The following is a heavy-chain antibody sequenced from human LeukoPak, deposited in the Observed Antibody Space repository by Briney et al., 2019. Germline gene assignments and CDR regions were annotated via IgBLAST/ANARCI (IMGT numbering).Heavy chain of an antibody. CDR3: ARAPSPSPDYDSSGYFLRKYYFDY. D-gene: IGHD3-22*01. J-gene: IGHJ4*02. CDR2: IYYSGST. V-gene: IGHV4-59*12. CDR1: GGSISSYY. Sequence: SETLSLTCTVSGGSISSYYWSWIRQPPGKGLEWIGYIYYSGSTNYNPSLKSRVTISVDTSKNQFSLKLSSVTAADTAVYYCARAPSPSPDYDSSGYFLRKYYFDYWGQGTLVTVSS.